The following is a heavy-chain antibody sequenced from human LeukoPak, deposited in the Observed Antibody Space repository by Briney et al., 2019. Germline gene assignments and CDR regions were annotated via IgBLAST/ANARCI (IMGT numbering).Heavy chain of an antibody. Sequence: GGSLKLSCAASEFTFSGYTMNWVRQAPGKGLEWVSSISSSSSYIYYADSVKGRFTISRDNAKNSLYLQMNSLRAEDTAVYYCARIASYGSGTWPYYFDYWGQGTLLTVSS. CDR1: EFTFSGYT. CDR3: ARIASYGSGTWPYYFDY. D-gene: IGHD3-10*01. J-gene: IGHJ4*02. V-gene: IGHV3-21*01. CDR2: ISSSSSYI.